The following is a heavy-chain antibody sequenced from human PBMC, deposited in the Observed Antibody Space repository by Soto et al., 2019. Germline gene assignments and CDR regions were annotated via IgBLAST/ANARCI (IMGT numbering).Heavy chain of an antibody. Sequence: SETLCLTCAVYGGSFSGYYWSWIRQPPGKGLEWIGEINHSGSTNYNPSLTSRVTISSHTSKHQFSLKLTSVTAADTAVYYCARGSRYSTLIRWWFDPSGPGTLVTVSS. J-gene: IGHJ5*02. V-gene: IGHV4-34*01. CDR1: GGSFSGYY. CDR2: INHSGST. CDR3: ARGSRYSTLIRWWFDP. D-gene: IGHD5-18*01.